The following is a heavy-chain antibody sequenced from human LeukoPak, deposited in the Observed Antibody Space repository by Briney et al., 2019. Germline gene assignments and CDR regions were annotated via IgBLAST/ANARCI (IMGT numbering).Heavy chain of an antibody. Sequence: GGSLRLSCSVSGFTFSDYGMHWVRQAPGKGLEYVSAISRNGDKTYHADTVKGRFTISRDNAKNSLYLEMNSLRAEDTAVYYCARDGVWNHNYYGMDVWGQGTTVTVSS. D-gene: IGHD1-14*01. J-gene: IGHJ6*02. CDR1: GFTFSDYG. V-gene: IGHV3-64*04. CDR3: ARDGVWNHNYYGMDV. CDR2: ISRNGDKT.